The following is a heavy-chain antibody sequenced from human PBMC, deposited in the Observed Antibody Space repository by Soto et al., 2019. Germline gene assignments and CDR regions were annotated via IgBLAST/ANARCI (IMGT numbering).Heavy chain of an antibody. J-gene: IGHJ6*02. Sequence: SVKVSCKASGGTFSSYAISWVRQAPGQGLEWMGGIIPIFGTANYAQKFQGRVTITADESTSTAYMELSSLRSEDTAVYYCAREGGRGGGCSSTSRYHFGYGMDVWGQGTTVTVSS. V-gene: IGHV1-69*13. CDR2: IIPIFGTA. CDR1: GGTFSSYA. D-gene: IGHD2-2*01. CDR3: AREGGRGGGCSSTSRYHFGYGMDV.